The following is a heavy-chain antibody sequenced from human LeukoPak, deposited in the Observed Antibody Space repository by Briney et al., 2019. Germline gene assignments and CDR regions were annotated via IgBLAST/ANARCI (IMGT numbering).Heavy chain of an antibody. V-gene: IGHV3-7*01. Sequence: GGSLRLSCAASGFTFNYYWMTWVRQAPGKGLEWVANIKQDGSVRYYVDSVKGRFTISRDNAKNTLYLQMNSLRAEDTAAYYCAREGPYSSGVYYFDYWGQGTLVTVSS. CDR3: AREGPYSSGVYYFDY. CDR2: IKQDGSVR. J-gene: IGHJ4*02. CDR1: GFTFNYYW. D-gene: IGHD6-19*01.